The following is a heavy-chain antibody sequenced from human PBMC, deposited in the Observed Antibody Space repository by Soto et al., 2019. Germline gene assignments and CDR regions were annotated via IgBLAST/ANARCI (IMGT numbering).Heavy chain of an antibody. CDR2: IDPSDSYT. J-gene: IGHJ6*02. CDR3: ARPFSVAGEEADYYYYGMDV. CDR1: GYSFTSYW. D-gene: IGHD6-19*01. V-gene: IGHV5-10-1*01. Sequence: GESLKISCKGSGYSFTSYWISWVRQMPGKGLEWMGRIDPSDSYTNYSPSFQGHVTISADKSISTAYLQWSSLKASDTAMYYCARPFSVAGEEADYYYYGMDVWGQGTTVTVSS.